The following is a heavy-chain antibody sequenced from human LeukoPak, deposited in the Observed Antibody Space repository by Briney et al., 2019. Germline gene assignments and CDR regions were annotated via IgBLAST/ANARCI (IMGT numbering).Heavy chain of an antibody. Sequence: GRSLRLSCAASGFTFSSYAMHWVRQAPGKGLEWVAVISYDGSNKYYADSVKGRFTISRDNSKNTLYLQMNSLRAEDTAVYYCARDGNYGDYAVAFDYWGQETLVTVSS. V-gene: IGHV3-30*04. D-gene: IGHD4-17*01. CDR3: ARDGNYGDYAVAFDY. CDR2: ISYDGSNK. CDR1: GFTFSSYA. J-gene: IGHJ4*02.